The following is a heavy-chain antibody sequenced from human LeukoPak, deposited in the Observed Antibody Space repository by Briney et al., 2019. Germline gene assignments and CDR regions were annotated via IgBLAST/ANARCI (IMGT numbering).Heavy chain of an antibody. CDR2: IYYSGST. CDR1: GGSISSYY. V-gene: IGHV4-59*01. D-gene: IGHD3-16*01. Sequence: SETLSLTCTVSGGSISSYYWSWIRQPPGKGLEWIGYIYYSGSTNYNPSLKSRVTISVDTSKNQFSLKLSSVTAADTAVYYCARAGLRSRNWFDPWGQGTLVTVSS. CDR3: ARAGLRSRNWFDP. J-gene: IGHJ5*02.